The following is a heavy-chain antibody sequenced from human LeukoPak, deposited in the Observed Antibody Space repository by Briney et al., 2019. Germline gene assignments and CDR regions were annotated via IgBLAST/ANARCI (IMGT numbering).Heavy chain of an antibody. D-gene: IGHD1-1*01. J-gene: IGHJ5*02. CDR3: AREGTTGTTDWFDP. Sequence: ASVKVSCKASGGTFTGYYMHWVRQAPGQGLEWMGWINPNSGGTNYAQKFQGRVTITRDTSISTAYMELSRLRSDDTAVYYCAREGTTGTTDWFDPWGQGTLVTVSS. CDR2: INPNSGGT. CDR1: GGTFTGYY. V-gene: IGHV1-2*02.